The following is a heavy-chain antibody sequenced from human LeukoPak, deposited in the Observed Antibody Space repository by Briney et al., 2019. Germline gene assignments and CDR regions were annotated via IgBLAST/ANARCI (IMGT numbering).Heavy chain of an antibody. CDR1: GGSISSSSYY. CDR2: IYYSGST. V-gene: IGHV4-39*02. Sequence: KPSETLSLTCTVSGGSISSSSYYWGWIRQPPGKGLEWIGSIYYSGSTYYNPSLKSRVTISVDTSKNQFSLKLSSVTAADTAVYYCARDIRGRPTIYGDYDLNYFDYWGQGTLVTVSS. CDR3: ARDIRGRPTIYGDYDLNYFDY. D-gene: IGHD4-17*01. J-gene: IGHJ4*02.